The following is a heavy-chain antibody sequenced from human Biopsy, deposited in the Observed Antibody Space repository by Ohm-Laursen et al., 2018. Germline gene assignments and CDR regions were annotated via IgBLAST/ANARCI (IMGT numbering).Heavy chain of an antibody. Sequence: SVKASCKVSGYTLTELSMHWVRQAPEKGLEWMGGFAPENGKTVYAQNFQARVSMTEDTSTDTAYMELRSLRSEDTAVYYCAADINVWNVNYWGQGTQVTVSS. J-gene: IGHJ4*02. V-gene: IGHV1-24*01. CDR2: FAPENGKT. CDR3: AADINVWNVNY. CDR1: GYTLTELS. D-gene: IGHD1-1*01.